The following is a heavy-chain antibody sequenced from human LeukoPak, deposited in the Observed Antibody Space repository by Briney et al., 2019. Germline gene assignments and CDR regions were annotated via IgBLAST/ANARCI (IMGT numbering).Heavy chain of an antibody. CDR3: ARGYYDSSGYYGY. CDR2: ISSSSSYT. D-gene: IGHD3-22*01. Sequence: GGSLRLSCAASGFTISDYYMSWIRQAPGKGLEWVSYISSSSSYTNYADSVKGRFTISRDNAKNSLYLQMNSLRAEDTAVYYCARGYYDSSGYYGYWGQGTLVTVSS. CDR1: GFTISDYY. V-gene: IGHV3-11*06. J-gene: IGHJ4*02.